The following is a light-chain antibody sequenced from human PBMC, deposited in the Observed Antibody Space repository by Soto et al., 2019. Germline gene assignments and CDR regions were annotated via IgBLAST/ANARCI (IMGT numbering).Light chain of an antibody. CDR3: QQRSNWPRVT. Sequence: EIVMTQSPGTLSVSPGERATLSCRASQNVISNLAWYQQRPGQAPRLLIYSASNRATGIPARFSGSGSGTDFTLTISGLEPEDFAVYYCQQRSNWPRVTFGQGTRLEI. V-gene: IGKV3-11*01. CDR2: SAS. CDR1: QNVISN. J-gene: IGKJ5*01.